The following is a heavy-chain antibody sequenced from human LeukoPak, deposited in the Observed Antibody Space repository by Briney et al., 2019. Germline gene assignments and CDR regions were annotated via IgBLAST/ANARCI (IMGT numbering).Heavy chain of an antibody. D-gene: IGHD2-15*01. Sequence: SETLSLTCAVYGGSFSGYYWSWIRQPPGKGLEWIGEINHSGSTNYNPSLKSRVTISVDTSKNQFPLKLSSVTAADTAVYYCARSLAPSAGRVYYFDYWGQGTLVTVSS. CDR3: ARSLAPSAGRVYYFDY. V-gene: IGHV4-34*01. J-gene: IGHJ4*02. CDR1: GGSFSGYY. CDR2: INHSGST.